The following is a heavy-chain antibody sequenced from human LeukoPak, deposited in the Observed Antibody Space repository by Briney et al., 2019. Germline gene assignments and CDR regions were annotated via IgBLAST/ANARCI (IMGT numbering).Heavy chain of an antibody. J-gene: IGHJ3*02. CDR1: GGSFSGYY. D-gene: IGHD2-2*01. V-gene: IGHV4-34*01. CDR3: ARWGIVVLPADDDAFDI. CDR2: INHSGST. Sequence: KPSETLSLTCAVYGGSFSGYYWSWIRQPPGKGLEWIGEINHSGSTNYNPSLKSRVTISVGTSKNQFSLELSSVTAADTAVYYCARWGIVVLPADDDAFDIWGQGTMVTVSS.